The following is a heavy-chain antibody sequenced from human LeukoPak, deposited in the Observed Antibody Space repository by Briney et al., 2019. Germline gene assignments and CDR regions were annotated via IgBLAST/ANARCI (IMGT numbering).Heavy chain of an antibody. CDR2: ISSSSTI. J-gene: IGHJ4*02. CDR1: GFTFSSYS. CDR3: ACSSTSPFDY. Sequence: GGSLRLSCAASGFTFSSYSMNWVRQAPGKGLEWVSYISSSSTIYYADSVKGRFTISRDNSKNTLYLQMNSLRAEDTAVYYCACSSTSPFDYWGQGTLVTVSS. D-gene: IGHD2-2*01. V-gene: IGHV3-48*01.